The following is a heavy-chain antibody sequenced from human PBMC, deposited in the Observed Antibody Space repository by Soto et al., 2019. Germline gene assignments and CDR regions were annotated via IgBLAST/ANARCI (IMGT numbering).Heavy chain of an antibody. CDR3: ARSPDSSGYYPRWYYYGMDV. CDR2: IYHSGST. J-gene: IGHJ6*02. V-gene: IGHV4-4*02. Sequence: PSETLSLTCTVSGGSISSYWLSWVRQPPGKGLEWIGEIYHSGSTNYNPSLKSRVTISVDKSKNQFSLKLSSVTAADTAVYYCARSPDSSGYYPRWYYYGMDVWGQGTTVTVSS. CDR1: GGSISSYW. D-gene: IGHD3-22*01.